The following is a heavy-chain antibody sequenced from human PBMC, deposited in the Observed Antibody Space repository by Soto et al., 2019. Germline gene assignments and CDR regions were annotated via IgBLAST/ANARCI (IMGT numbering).Heavy chain of an antibody. D-gene: IGHD6-19*01. CDR3: ARDMWGAVAGTAFDI. Sequence: QVQLVQSGAEVKKPGASVKVSCKASGYTFTGYYMHWVRQAPGQGLEWMGWINPNSGGTNYAQKFQGRVTMTRDTSISTAYMELSSLRSEDTAVYYCARDMWGAVAGTAFDIWGQGTMVTVSS. V-gene: IGHV1-2*02. CDR1: GYTFTGYY. J-gene: IGHJ3*02. CDR2: INPNSGGT.